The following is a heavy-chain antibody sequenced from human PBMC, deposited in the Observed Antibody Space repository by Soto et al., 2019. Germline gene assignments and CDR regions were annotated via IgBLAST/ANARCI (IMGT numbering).Heavy chain of an antibody. CDR2: LYSGETT. J-gene: IGHJ6*02. V-gene: IGHV3-53*05. CDR3: AKDGGAGNFYYYGADV. Sequence: PGGSLRLSCAASGFNVNSDYMNWVRQTPGKGLEWVASLYSGETTYYADSVKGRFTISRDNSKTLYLQMNSLRREDTAVYYCAKDGGAGNFYYYGADVWGQGTTVTVSS. CDR1: GFNVNSDY. D-gene: IGHD3-16*01.